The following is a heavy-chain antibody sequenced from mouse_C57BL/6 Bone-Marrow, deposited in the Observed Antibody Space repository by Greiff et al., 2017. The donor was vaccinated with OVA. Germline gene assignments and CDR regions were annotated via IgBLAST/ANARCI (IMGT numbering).Heavy chain of an antibody. J-gene: IGHJ3*01. CDR1: GYSITSGHD. CDR2: ISYSGST. D-gene: IGHD2-3*01. CDR3: ARGIYDGYYWFAY. V-gene: IGHV3-1*01. Sequence: VQLKESGPGMVKPSQSLSLTCTVTGYSITSGHDWHWIRHFPGNKLEWMGYISYSGSTNYNPSLKSRISITHDTSKNHFFLKLNSVTTEDTATYYCARGIYDGYYWFAYWGQGTLVTVSA.